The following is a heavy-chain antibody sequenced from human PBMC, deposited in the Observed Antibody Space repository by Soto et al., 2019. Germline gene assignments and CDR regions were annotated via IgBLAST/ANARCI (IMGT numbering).Heavy chain of an antibody. D-gene: IGHD3-22*01. V-gene: IGHV4-34*01. CDR2: INHSGST. Sequence: SETLSLTCAVYGGSFSGYYWSWIRQPPGKGLEWIGEINHSGSTIYNPSLKSRVTKSVDTSTNQSSLKLSSVTAADTTVYYCARAAGYYDSSGYYGYYGMDVWGQGTTVTVSS. J-gene: IGHJ6*02. CDR3: ARAAGYYDSSGYYGYYGMDV. CDR1: GGSFSGYY.